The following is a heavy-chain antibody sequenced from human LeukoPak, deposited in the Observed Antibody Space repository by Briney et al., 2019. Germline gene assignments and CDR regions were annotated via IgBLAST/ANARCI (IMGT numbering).Heavy chain of an antibody. CDR3: TREKSYGYIRADS. Sequence: SQTLSLTCTVSGDSISSGDYYWSWIRQPAGKGLEWIGHIYASGGTKYNPSLESRVTISIDTSKNQLSLRLSSVTAADTAVYYCTREKSYGYIRADSWGQGTLVAVSS. J-gene: IGHJ4*02. CDR1: GDSISSGDYY. CDR2: IYASGGT. V-gene: IGHV4-61*09. D-gene: IGHD3-16*01.